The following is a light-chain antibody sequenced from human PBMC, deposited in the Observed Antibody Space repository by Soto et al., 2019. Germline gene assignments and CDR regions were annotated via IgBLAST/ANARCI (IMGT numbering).Light chain of an antibody. CDR2: DVS. J-gene: IGKJ4*01. Sequence: DIHMSQSPSTLSASVGDRVSITCRASHGISSWLAWYQQKPGKAPKFLIYDVSTLESGVPSRFSGSGSGTEFTLTISSLQPEDFATYYCQQYDSYPLTFGGGTKVDIK. V-gene: IGKV1-5*01. CDR1: HGISSW. CDR3: QQYDSYPLT.